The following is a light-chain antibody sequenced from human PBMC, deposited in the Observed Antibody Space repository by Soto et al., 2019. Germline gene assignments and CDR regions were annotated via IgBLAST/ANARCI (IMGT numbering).Light chain of an antibody. CDR2: DDA. V-gene: IGLV3-21*02. Sequence: SYELTQPPSVSVAPGQTARITCGGDHIGGKSVHWYQQKPGQAPLLVVYDDADRPSGIPERFSGSNSDNTATLTIGSVEAGDEADYYCQVWDAGSDHLVFGGGTKLTVL. CDR1: HIGGKS. CDR3: QVWDAGSDHLV. J-gene: IGLJ2*01.